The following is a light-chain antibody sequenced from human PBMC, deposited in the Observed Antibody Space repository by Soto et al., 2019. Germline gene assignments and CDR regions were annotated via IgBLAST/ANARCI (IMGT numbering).Light chain of an antibody. J-gene: IGKJ4*02. V-gene: IGKV3-11*01. Sequence: IVLTQSPGALSASPGERATLSCRASQSVRSGYLAWYQQKPGQAPRLLIYEAPNRATGIPARFSGSGSGTDFTLTISSLEPEDFAVYYCQQRNIWPLTFGGGTKVDIK. CDR2: EAP. CDR1: QSVRSGY. CDR3: QQRNIWPLT.